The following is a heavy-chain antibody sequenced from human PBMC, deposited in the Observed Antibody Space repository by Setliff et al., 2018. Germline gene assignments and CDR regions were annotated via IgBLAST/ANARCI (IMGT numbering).Heavy chain of an antibody. Sequence: PSETLSLTCTVSGGSVRGYYWSWIRQPPGKGLEWIGEINDSGSTNYNSSLKSRVTILEDTSRNQFFLKLSSVTAADTAVYYCARARRMSRSITSPTGFDYWGQGTLVTVSS. D-gene: IGHD2-2*01. V-gene: IGHV4-34*01. CDR2: INDSGST. J-gene: IGHJ4*02. CDR3: ARARRMSRSITSPTGFDY. CDR1: GGSVRGYY.